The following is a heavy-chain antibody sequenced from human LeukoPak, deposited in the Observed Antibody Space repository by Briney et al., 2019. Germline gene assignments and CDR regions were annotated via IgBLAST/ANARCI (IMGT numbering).Heavy chain of an antibody. CDR2: ISYDGSNK. D-gene: IGHD6-19*01. J-gene: IGHJ6*02. CDR1: GFTFSSYA. CDR3: AKAGIAVAYGMDV. V-gene: IGHV3-30-3*01. Sequence: PGRSLRLSCAASGFTFSSYAMHWVRQAPGKGLEWVAVISYDGSNKYYADSVKGRFTISRDNAKNSLYLQMNSLRAEDTALYYCAKAGIAVAYGMDVWGQGTTVTVSS.